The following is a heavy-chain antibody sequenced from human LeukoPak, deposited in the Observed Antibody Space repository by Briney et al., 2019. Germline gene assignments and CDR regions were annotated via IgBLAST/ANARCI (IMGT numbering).Heavy chain of an antibody. CDR3: AREKDDHGDPGPLDA. CDR1: GFTFSSYA. D-gene: IGHD4-17*01. V-gene: IGHV3-30*04. Sequence: PGRSLRLSCAASGFTFSSYAMHWVRQAPGKGLERVAVISYDGSNKYYADSVKGRFTISRDNSKNTLYLQMNSLRAEDTAVYYCAREKDDHGDPGPLDAWGQGDLVTVSS. J-gene: IGHJ5*02. CDR2: ISYDGSNK.